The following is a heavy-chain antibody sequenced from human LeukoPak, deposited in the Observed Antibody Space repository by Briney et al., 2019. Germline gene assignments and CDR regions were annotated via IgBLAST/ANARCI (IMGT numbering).Heavy chain of an antibody. CDR1: GYSISSGYY. D-gene: IGHD5-18*01. J-gene: IGHJ6*03. CDR3: ARGTAMVYYYYMDV. V-gene: IGHV4-38-2*01. CDR2: IYHSGST. Sequence: SETLSLTCAVSGYSISSGYYWGWIRQPPGKGLEWIGSIYHSGSTYYSPSLKSRVTISVDTSKNQFSLKLSSVTAADTAVYYCARGTAMVYYYYMDVWGKGTTVTVSS.